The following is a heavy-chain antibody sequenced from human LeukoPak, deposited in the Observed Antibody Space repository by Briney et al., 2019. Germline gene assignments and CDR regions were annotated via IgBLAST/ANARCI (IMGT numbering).Heavy chain of an antibody. CDR3: ARDNWGTIDY. CDR2: IYTSGST. Sequence: SETLSLTCTVSGGSISSGSYYWRWIRQPAGRGLEWIGRIYTSGSTNYNPSLQSRVTISVDTSKNQFSLKLSSVAGADTAVYYCARDNWGTIDYWGQGTLVTVSS. J-gene: IGHJ4*02. CDR1: GGSISSGSYY. V-gene: IGHV4-61*02. D-gene: IGHD7-27*01.